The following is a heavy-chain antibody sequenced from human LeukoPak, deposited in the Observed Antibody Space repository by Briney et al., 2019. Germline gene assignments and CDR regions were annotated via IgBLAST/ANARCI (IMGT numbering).Heavy chain of an antibody. CDR2: ISYDGSNK. Sequence: PGGSLRLSCAASGFTFSSYAMHWVRQAPGKGLEWVAVISYDGSNKYYADSVKGRFTISRDNAKNSLYLQMNSLRAEDTAVYYCARVGEMATMTTLAGGSDVWGKGTTVTVSS. V-gene: IGHV3-30*04. CDR3: ARVGEMATMTTLAGGSDV. J-gene: IGHJ6*04. D-gene: IGHD5-24*01. CDR1: GFTFSSYA.